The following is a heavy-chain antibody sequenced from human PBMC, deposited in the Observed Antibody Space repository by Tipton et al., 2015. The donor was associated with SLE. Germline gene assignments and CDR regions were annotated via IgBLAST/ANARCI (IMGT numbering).Heavy chain of an antibody. CDR3: AKGGSGGIYFDY. J-gene: IGHJ4*02. CDR2: IYSGART. Sequence: GSLRLSCAASGFTFTSNAMAWVRQAPGKGLEWVATIYSGARTYHSDSAKGRFTISRDDSKNTVFLQMHSLRAEDTAVYYCAKGGSGGIYFDYWGQGTLVTVSS. CDR1: GFTFTSNA. D-gene: IGHD3-16*01. V-gene: IGHV3-23*03.